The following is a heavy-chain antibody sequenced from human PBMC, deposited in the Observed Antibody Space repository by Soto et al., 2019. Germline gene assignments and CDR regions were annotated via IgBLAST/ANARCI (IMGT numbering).Heavy chain of an antibody. Sequence: PXEVLTSSFTASGLSLKRYMTTLVRQMPWEGLEWMGAIFPGASDTRSSPSLQGQVTISADRSLSIAHIQWSRLRASDSATYYYARQGPPYSGSGYYYEMDVWGPGTKITVYS. J-gene: IGHJ6*02. CDR2: IFPGASDT. CDR1: GLSLKRYM. V-gene: IGHV5-51*01. CDR3: ARQGPPYSGSGYYYEMDV. D-gene: IGHD5-18*01.